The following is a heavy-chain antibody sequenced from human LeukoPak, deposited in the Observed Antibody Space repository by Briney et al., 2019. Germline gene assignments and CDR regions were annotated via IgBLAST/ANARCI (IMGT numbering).Heavy chain of an antibody. CDR1: GGSFSGYY. CDR3: ARGMPLVVDIGAFDI. CDR2: INHSGST. J-gene: IGHJ3*02. D-gene: IGHD3-22*01. V-gene: IGHV4-34*01. Sequence: SETLSLTCAVYGGSFSGYYWSWIRQPPGKGLEWIGEINHSGSTNYNPSLKSRVTISVDTSKNQFSLKLSSVTAADTAVYYCARGMPLVVDIGAFDIWGQGTMVTVSS.